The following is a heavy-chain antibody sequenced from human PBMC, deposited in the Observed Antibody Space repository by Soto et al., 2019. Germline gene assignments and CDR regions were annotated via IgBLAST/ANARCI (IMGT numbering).Heavy chain of an antibody. V-gene: IGHV1-69*01. CDR1: GGTFSSYA. Sequence: QVQLVQSGAEVKKPGSSVKVSCKASGGTFSSYAISWVRQAPGQGLEWMGGIIPIFGTANYAQKFQGRVTITADESTSTAYMELSSLRSEDTAVYYCARTITYYYDSSGYGGFDYWGQGTLVTVSS. CDR2: IIPIFGTA. CDR3: ARTITYYYDSSGYGGFDY. J-gene: IGHJ4*02. D-gene: IGHD3-22*01.